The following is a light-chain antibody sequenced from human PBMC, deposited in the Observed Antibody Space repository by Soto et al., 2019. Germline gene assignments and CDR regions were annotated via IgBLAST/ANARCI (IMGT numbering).Light chain of an antibody. Sequence: QSVLTQSPSASASLGDSVKLTCTLSSGQSSYAIAWHQQQPEKDPRYLMKLNSDGSHSKGDGIPDRFSGSSSGAERYLTISSLQSEDEADYYCQTWGTGIVVFGGGTKVTVL. CDR2: LNSDGSH. CDR3: QTWGTGIVV. CDR1: SGQSSYA. J-gene: IGLJ2*01. V-gene: IGLV4-69*01.